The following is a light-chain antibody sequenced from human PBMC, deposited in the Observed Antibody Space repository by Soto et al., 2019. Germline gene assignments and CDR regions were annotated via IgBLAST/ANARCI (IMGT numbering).Light chain of an antibody. V-gene: IGKV3-20*01. CDR2: DAS. CDR3: QHYGNTPPIT. J-gene: IGKJ4*01. Sequence: EIVLTQSPGTLSLSPGERATLSCRASQSVSRTYLAWYQQKPGQAPRLLIYDASSRATDIPDRFSGSGSGTDFTLTISRLEPEDFAVYYCQHYGNTPPITFGGGTKVDIK. CDR1: QSVSRTY.